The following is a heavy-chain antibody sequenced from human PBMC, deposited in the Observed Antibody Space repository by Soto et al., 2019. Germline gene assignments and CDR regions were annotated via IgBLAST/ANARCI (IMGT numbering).Heavy chain of an antibody. D-gene: IGHD3-3*01. CDR3: ATGELGYDFWSGYPAHYYYYGMDV. V-gene: IGHV1-69*13. Sequence: VKVSCKASGGTFSSYAISWVRQAPGQGLEWMGGIIPIFGTANYAQKFQGRVTITADESTSTAYMELSSLRSEDTAVYYCATGELGYDFWSGYPAHYYYYGMDVWGQGTTVTVSS. J-gene: IGHJ6*02. CDR2: IIPIFGTA. CDR1: GGTFSSYA.